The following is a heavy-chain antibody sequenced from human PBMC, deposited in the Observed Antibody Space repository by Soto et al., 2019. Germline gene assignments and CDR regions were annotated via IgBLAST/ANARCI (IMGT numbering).Heavy chain of an antibody. D-gene: IGHD3-3*01. V-gene: IGHV4-31*03. J-gene: IGHJ6*04. Sequence: SETLSLTCTVSGGSISSGGYYWSWIRQHPGKGLEWIGYIYYSGSTYYNPSLKSRVTISVDTSKNQFSLKLSSVTAADTAVYYCARDPREVRFLEWSSGMDVWGKGTTVTVSS. CDR3: ARDPREVRFLEWSSGMDV. CDR2: IYYSGST. CDR1: GGSISSGGYY.